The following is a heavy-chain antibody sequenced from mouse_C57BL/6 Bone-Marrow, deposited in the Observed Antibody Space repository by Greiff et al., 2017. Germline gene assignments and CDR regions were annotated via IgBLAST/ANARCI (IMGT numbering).Heavy chain of an antibody. CDR1: GYTFTSYG. CDR3: ARGNWPGAMDD. D-gene: IGHD4-1*02. Sequence: QVQLQQSGAELVRPGASVKLSCKASGYTFTSYGISWVKQRTGQGLEWIGEMYPRSGNTYYNEKFKGKATLTADKSSSTAYLEFRSLTSEDSAVSSCARGNWPGAMDDWGQGTSVTVSS. J-gene: IGHJ4*01. CDR2: MYPRSGNT. V-gene: IGHV1-81*01.